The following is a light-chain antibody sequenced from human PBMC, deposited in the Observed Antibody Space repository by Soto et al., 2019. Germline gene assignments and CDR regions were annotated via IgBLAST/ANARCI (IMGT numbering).Light chain of an antibody. Sequence: QSALTQPASVSGSPGQSITLSCTRTSSGVENYNLVSWYQHHPGKAPKLMIYEGSQRPSGVSDRFSGSQSGNTASLTISGLQDEDEADYYCSSYAGAVVFGGGTKLTVL. CDR1: SSGVENYNL. CDR3: SSYAGAVV. J-gene: IGLJ2*01. V-gene: IGLV2-23*01. CDR2: EGS.